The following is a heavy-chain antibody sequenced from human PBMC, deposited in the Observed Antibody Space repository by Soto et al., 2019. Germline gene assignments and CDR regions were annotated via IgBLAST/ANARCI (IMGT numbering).Heavy chain of an antibody. D-gene: IGHD4-17*01. Sequence: ASVKVSCKAPGYTFISYGISWGRQAPGQGLEGMGWISPHNGNTNYAQKLQGRVTMTTDTSPSTAYVELRSLRSDDTAVYDCARDQGLAVTADYWAQRTLVTVSS. CDR3: ARDQGLAVTADY. CDR2: ISPHNGNT. J-gene: IGHJ4*02. CDR1: GYTFISYG. V-gene: IGHV1-18*01.